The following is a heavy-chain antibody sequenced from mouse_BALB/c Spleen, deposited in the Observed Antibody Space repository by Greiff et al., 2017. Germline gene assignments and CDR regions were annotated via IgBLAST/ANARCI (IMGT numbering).Heavy chain of an antibody. CDR2: ISSGGSYT. J-gene: IGHJ2*01. D-gene: IGHD3-1*01. Sequence: EVKLMESGGDLVKPGGSLKLSCAASGFTFSSYGMSWVRQTPDKRLEWVATISSGGSYTYYPDSVKGRFTISRDDAKNTLYLQMSSLKSEDTAMYYCARQGPGRYFDYWGQGTTLTVSS. V-gene: IGHV5-6*01. CDR1: GFTFSSYG. CDR3: ARQGPGRYFDY.